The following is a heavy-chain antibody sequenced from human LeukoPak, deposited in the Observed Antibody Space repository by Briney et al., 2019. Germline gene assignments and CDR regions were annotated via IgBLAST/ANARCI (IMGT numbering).Heavy chain of an antibody. Sequence: GGSLRLSCAASGFTFSSYSMSWVRQAPGKGLEWVSAISGSGGSTYYADSVKGRFTISRDNSKNTLYLQMNSLRAEDTAVYYCAKVPVFSLTISEVVTDDAFDIWGQGTIVTVSS. J-gene: IGHJ3*02. CDR3: AKVPVFSLTISEVVTDDAFDI. V-gene: IGHV3-23*01. D-gene: IGHD3-3*01. CDR2: ISGSGGST. CDR1: GFTFSSYS.